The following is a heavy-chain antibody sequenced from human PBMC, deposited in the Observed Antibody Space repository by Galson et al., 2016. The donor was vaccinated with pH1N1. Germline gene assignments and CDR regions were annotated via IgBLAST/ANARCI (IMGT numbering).Heavy chain of an antibody. CDR1: GYIFTSDY. V-gene: IGHV1-46*04. D-gene: IGHD7-27*01. CDR2: IDPSNGGA. CDR3: IRDLGRLRDF. J-gene: IGHJ4*02. Sequence: SVKVSCKASGYIFTSDYIHWVRQAPGQGLEWMGVIDPSNGGAIFAQKLQSLVTLTRDTSTSTVYLEVRGLKSEDTAVYYCIRDLGRLRDFWGQGTLITVSS.